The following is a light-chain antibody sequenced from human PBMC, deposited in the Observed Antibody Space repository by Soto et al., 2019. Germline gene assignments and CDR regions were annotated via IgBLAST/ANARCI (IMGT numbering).Light chain of an antibody. J-gene: IGLJ1*01. CDR2: DVN. CDR1: ASNIGNNS. Sequence: QSVLTQQPSVSAAPGQRVTISCSGSASNIGNNSVYWYQQLPGAAPKLLMYDVNNRPSVIPNRFSGSKSGTSATLRITGLQTGDEADYYCRTWETSLPACVFGTGNKVTVL. CDR3: RTWETSLPACV. V-gene: IGLV1-51*01.